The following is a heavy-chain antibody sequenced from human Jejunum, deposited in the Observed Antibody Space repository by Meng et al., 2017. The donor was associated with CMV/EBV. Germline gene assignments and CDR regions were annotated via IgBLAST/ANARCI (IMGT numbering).Heavy chain of an antibody. V-gene: IGHV4-61*01. CDR1: SVSFY. CDR3: ARGRVYYYGWNPPYAMDV. CDR2: ISSSGTP. Sequence: SVSFYWTCIRQTPEKGLEWLGYISSSGTPNYNPYLKRRLTMSVDASQNQFSLNLRSVTAADTAVYHCARGRVYYYGWNPPYAMDVWGRGTTVTVSS. J-gene: IGHJ6*02. D-gene: IGHD3-10*01.